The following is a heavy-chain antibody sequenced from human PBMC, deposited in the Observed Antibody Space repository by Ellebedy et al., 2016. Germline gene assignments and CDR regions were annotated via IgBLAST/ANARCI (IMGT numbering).Heavy chain of an antibody. CDR2: ISDGGVSI. CDR3: AREDWGSPG. D-gene: IGHD3-16*01. Sequence: GGSLRLSXAASGFNFRTYRMNWIRQAPGKGLEWVSLISDGGVSIYYADSVKGRFTISRDNAKNSLYLQMNSLRVEDTAVYYCAREDWGSPGWGQGTLVTVSS. CDR1: GFNFRTYR. J-gene: IGHJ4*02. V-gene: IGHV3-21*01.